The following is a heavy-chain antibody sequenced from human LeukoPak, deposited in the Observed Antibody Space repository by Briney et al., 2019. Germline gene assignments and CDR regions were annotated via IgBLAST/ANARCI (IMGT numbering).Heavy chain of an antibody. D-gene: IGHD1-1*01. Sequence: SGGSLRLSCATSGFTFGIHYMSWVRQAPGRGPEWISYISGNGGDIAYADSVKGRFTISRDNAKSFLYLQMNSLRAEDTAVYYCARDHSNWEGVDYWGQGTLVTVSS. CDR1: GFTFGIHY. J-gene: IGHJ4*02. CDR2: ISGNGGDI. CDR3: ARDHSNWEGVDY. V-gene: IGHV3-11*04.